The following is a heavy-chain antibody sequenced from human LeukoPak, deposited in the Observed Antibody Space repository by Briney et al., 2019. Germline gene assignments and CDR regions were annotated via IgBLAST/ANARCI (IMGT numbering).Heavy chain of an antibody. V-gene: IGHV3-53*01. J-gene: IGHJ5*02. CDR1: GFTVSSSY. Sequence: PGGSLRLSCAASGFTVSSSYVGWVRQAPGKGLEWVSVFYSGGSTYYADSVQGRFTLSRDNSKNTVYLQMNSLRAEDTAVYYCARGQGASRGWFDPWGQGTLVTVSS. D-gene: IGHD4/OR15-4a*01. CDR3: ARGQGASRGWFDP. CDR2: FYSGGST.